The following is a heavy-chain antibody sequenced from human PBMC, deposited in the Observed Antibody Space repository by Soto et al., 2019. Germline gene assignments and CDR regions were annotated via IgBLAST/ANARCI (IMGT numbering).Heavy chain of an antibody. Sequence: QLQLVQSGAEVKKPGSSVKVSCKASGGTFSSYAISRVRQAPGQGLEWMGGIIPIFGTANYAQKFQGRVTITADESSSTAYMELSSLRSEDTAVYYCARDGGVGADDAFDIWGQGTMVTVSS. CDR1: GGTFSSYA. D-gene: IGHD1-26*01. CDR3: ARDGGVGADDAFDI. CDR2: IIPIFGTA. V-gene: IGHV1-69*12. J-gene: IGHJ3*02.